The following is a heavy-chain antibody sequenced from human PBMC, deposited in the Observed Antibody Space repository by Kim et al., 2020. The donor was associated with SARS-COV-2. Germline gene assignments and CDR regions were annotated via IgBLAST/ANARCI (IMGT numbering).Heavy chain of an antibody. CDR2: INAGNGNT. J-gene: IGHJ3*02. D-gene: IGHD2-2*01. Sequence: ASVKVSCKASGFTFTNYVIHWVRQAPGQRLEWMGWINAGNGNTKYSQKFQGRVTITRDSSASAAYMELSSLRSEDTAIDYCGRGEIGYCSSTTCSDAFDIWGQGTVVTVSS. CDR1: GFTFTNYV. CDR3: GRGEIGYCSSTTCSDAFDI. V-gene: IGHV1-3*01.